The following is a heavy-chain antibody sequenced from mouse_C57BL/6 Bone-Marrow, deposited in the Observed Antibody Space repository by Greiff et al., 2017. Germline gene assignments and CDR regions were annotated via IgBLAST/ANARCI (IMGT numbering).Heavy chain of an antibody. CDR3: GRGNYVYY. V-gene: IGHV1-81*01. CDR1: GYTFTSYG. Sequence: QVQLKESGAELARPGASVKLSCKASGYTFTSYGISWVKQRTGQGLEWIGEIYPRSGNTYYNEKFKGKATLTADKSSSTAYMELRSLTSEDSAVYVCGRGNYVYYWVQGTTPTVTA. J-gene: IGHJ2*01. D-gene: IGHD2-1*01. CDR2: IYPRSGNT.